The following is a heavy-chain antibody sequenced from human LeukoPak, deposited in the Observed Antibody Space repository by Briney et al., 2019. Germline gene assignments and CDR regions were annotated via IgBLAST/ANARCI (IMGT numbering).Heavy chain of an antibody. D-gene: IGHD5-12*01. V-gene: IGHV3-30*02. Sequence: GGSLRLSCAASAFTFSSYGMHWVRQAPGKGLEWVAFIRYDGSNKYYADSVKGRFTISRDNSKNTLYLQKNSLRAEDTAVYYCAKGDSGRVAHFDYWGQGTLVTVSS. CDR2: IRYDGSNK. J-gene: IGHJ4*02. CDR1: AFTFSSYG. CDR3: AKGDSGRVAHFDY.